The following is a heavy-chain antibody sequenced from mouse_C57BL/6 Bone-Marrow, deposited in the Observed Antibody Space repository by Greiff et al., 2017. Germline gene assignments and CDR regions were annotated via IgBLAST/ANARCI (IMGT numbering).Heavy chain of an antibody. D-gene: IGHD1-1*01. J-gene: IGHJ4*01. CDR2: IYPRSGNT. CDR3: ARYYGSTLYYAMDD. CDR1: GYTFTSYG. V-gene: IGHV1-81*01. Sequence: VKLQESGAELARPGASVKLSCKASGYTFTSYGISWVKQRSGQGLEWIGEIYPRSGNTYYNEKFKGKATLTADKSSSTAYMELRSLTSEDSAVYFCARYYGSTLYYAMDDWGQGTSVTVSS.